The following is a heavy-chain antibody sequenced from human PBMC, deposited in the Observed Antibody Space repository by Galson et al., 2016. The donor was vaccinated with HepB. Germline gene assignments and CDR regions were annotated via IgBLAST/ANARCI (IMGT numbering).Heavy chain of an antibody. V-gene: IGHV4-61*08. Sequence: SETLSLTCTVSGDSISSDAYHWSWIRQPPGKGLEWIGYIYYSGSTKYNPSLKSRVTISVDTSKNQFSLKLSSVTAADTAVYYCARGRAAGIDYWGQGTLVTVSS. CDR1: GDSISSDAYH. J-gene: IGHJ4*02. D-gene: IGHD6-13*01. CDR3: ARGRAAGIDY. CDR2: IYYSGST.